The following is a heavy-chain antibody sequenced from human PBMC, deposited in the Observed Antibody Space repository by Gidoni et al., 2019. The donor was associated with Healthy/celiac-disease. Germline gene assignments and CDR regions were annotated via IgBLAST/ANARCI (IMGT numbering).Heavy chain of an antibody. CDR2: IRSKAYGGTT. D-gene: IGHD6-13*01. V-gene: IGHV3-49*03. J-gene: IGHJ4*02. CDR1: GFTLGYYA. Sequence: EVQLVESGGGLVQPWRSLSLSCTAAGFTLGYYAMSWFRTAPGTGLAGVGFIRSKAYGGTTEYAASVKGRFTISRDDSKSIAYLQMNSLKTEDTAVYYCTRAEKVGSSFYFDYWGQGTLVTVSS. CDR3: TRAEKVGSSFYFDY.